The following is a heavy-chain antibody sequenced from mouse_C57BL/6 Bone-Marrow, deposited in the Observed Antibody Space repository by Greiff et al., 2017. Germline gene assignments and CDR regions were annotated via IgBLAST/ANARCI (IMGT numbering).Heavy chain of an antibody. CDR3: ARRWLLRAMDY. D-gene: IGHD2-3*01. Sequence: QVQLQQSGAELARPGASVKLSCKASGYTFTSYGISWVKQRTGQGLEWIGEIYPRSGNTYYNEKFKGKATLTAEKSSSTAYMVLRSLTSEDSAVYVCARRWLLRAMDYWGQGTSVTVSS. CDR1: GYTFTSYG. J-gene: IGHJ4*01. V-gene: IGHV1-81*01. CDR2: IYPRSGNT.